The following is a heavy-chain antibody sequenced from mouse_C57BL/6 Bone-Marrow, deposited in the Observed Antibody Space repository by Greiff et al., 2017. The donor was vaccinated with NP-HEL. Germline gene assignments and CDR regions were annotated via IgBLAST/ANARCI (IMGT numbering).Heavy chain of an antibody. CDR1: GYTFTDYN. V-gene: IGHV1-18*01. CDR3: ARYGIPYYYGSSYDYFDY. CDR2: INPNNGGT. Sequence: VQLQQSGPELVKPGASVKIPCKASGYTFTDYNMDWVKQSHGKSLEWIGDINPNNGGTIYNQKFKGKATLTVDKSSSTAYMELRSLTSEDTAVYYCARYGIPYYYGSSYDYFDYWGQGTTLTVSS. J-gene: IGHJ2*01. D-gene: IGHD1-1*01.